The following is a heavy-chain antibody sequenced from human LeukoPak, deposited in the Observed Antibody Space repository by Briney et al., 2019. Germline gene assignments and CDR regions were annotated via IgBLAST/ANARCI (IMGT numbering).Heavy chain of an antibody. D-gene: IGHD3-10*01. J-gene: IGHJ4*02. V-gene: IGHV3-23*01. Sequence: PGGSLRLSCAASGFTFRTYAMSWVRQPPGKEPEWVSEISGSGGSTYYADSVKGRFTISRDNSKNILYLQLNSLSPEDTAVYYCAKTNRGGIGQCLDYWGQGTLVTVSS. CDR2: ISGSGGST. CDR3: AKTNRGGIGQCLDY. CDR1: GFTFRTYA.